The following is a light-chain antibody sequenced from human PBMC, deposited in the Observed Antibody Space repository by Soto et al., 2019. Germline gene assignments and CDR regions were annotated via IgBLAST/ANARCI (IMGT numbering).Light chain of an antibody. CDR1: QSVNTY. CDR2: DAS. V-gene: IGKV3-11*01. J-gene: IGKJ4*01. Sequence: EIVLTQSPATLSLSPGERATLSCRASQSVNTYLAWYQQRPGQAPRLLMYDASNRATGIPARFSGRGSGTDFTLTIDSLEPEDFAVYYCQQRSDGPLTFGGGTKVEIK. CDR3: QQRSDGPLT.